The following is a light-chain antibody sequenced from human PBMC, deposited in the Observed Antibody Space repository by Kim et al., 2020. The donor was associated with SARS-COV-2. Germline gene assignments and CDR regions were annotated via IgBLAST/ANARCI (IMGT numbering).Light chain of an antibody. J-gene: IGKJ5*01. CDR2: DAS. CDR1: QSVTNY. CDR3: QQSSRSPIT. Sequence: EIVLTQSPATLSLSPGERATLSCRASQSVTNYLAWYQQKPGQAPRLLIHDASNRATGIPARFGGSGSGTDFTLTISSLEPEDFAVYYCQQSSRSPITFGRGTRLEIK. V-gene: IGKV3-11*01.